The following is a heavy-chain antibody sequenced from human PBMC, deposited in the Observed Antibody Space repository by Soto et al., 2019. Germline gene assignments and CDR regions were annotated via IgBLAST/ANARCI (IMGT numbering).Heavy chain of an antibody. V-gene: IGHV3-7*03. J-gene: IGHJ4*02. Sequence: GGSLRVACAASVFTVSSYCMSWVRQAPGKGLEWVTNIKQDGSEKYYVDSVKGRFTISRDNAKNSLYLQMNSLRAEDTAVYYCASPLGCSSTSCPYYFDYWGQGTLVTVSS. D-gene: IGHD2-2*01. CDR3: ASPLGCSSTSCPYYFDY. CDR2: IKQDGSEK. CDR1: VFTVSSYC.